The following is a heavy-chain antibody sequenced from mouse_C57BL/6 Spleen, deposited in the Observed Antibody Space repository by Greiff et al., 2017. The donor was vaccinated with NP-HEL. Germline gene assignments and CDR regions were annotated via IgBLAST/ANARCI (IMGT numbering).Heavy chain of an antibody. J-gene: IGHJ4*01. D-gene: IGHD1-1*01. Sequence: EVQLVESGGGLVQPGGSLKLSCAASGFTFSDYYMYWVRQTPEKRLEWVAYISNGGGSTYYPDTVKGRFPISRDNAKNTLYLQMSRLKSEDTAMYYCARQESPFISMDYWGQGTSVTVSS. CDR1: GFTFSDYY. CDR3: ARQESPFISMDY. V-gene: IGHV5-12*01. CDR2: ISNGGGST.